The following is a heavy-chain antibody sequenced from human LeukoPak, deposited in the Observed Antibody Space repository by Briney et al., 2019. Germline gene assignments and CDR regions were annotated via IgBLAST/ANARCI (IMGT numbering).Heavy chain of an antibody. CDR1: GLTFNTYG. CDR2: ISAYNGNT. CDR3: AREGSLHHSGDYYLSWFDP. V-gene: IGHV1-18*01. D-gene: IGHD3-22*01. Sequence: ASVKVSCKTSGLTFNTYGIAWVRQAPGQGLEWMGWISAYNGNTNYAQNLQDRVTMTTDTSTTTAYMELRGLRSDDTAVYYCAREGSLHHSGDYYLSWFDPWGQGTLVTLSS. J-gene: IGHJ5*02.